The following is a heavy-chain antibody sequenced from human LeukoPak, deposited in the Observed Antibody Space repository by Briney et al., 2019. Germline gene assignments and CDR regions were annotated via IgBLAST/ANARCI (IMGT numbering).Heavy chain of an antibody. CDR2: INHSGST. D-gene: IGHD6-19*01. J-gene: IGHJ6*02. CDR3: ARSVGWTHYYYYYGMDV. V-gene: IGHV4-34*01. CDR1: GGSFSGYY. Sequence: SETLSLTCAVYGGSFSGYYWSWIRQPPGKGLEWIGEINHSGSTNYSPSLKSRVTISVDTSKNQFSLKLSSVTAADTAVYYCARSVGWTHYYYYYGMDVWGQGTTVTVSS.